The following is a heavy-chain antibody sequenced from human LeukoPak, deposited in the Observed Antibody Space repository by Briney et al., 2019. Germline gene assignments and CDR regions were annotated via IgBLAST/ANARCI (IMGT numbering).Heavy chain of an antibody. V-gene: IGHV4-34*01. CDR2: INHSGST. Sequence: SETLSLTCAVYGGSFSGYYWSWIRQPPGRGLEWIGEINHSGSTNYNPSLKSRVAISVDTSKNQFSLKLSSVTAADTAVYYCARGRSTMVRGVFSYYYYYGMDVWGQGTTVTVSS. CDR1: GGSFSGYY. CDR3: ARGRSTMVRGVFSYYYYYGMDV. J-gene: IGHJ6*02. D-gene: IGHD3-10*01.